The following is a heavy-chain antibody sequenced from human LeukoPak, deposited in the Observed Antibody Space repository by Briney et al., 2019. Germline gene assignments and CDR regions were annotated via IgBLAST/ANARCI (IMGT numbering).Heavy chain of an antibody. CDR2: INPNSGGI. J-gene: IGHJ4*02. CDR1: GYTFTDYY. Sequence: GASVKVSCKASGYTFTDYYMHWVRQAPGQGLEWMGWINPNSGGINYAQKFQGRVTMTRDTSISTAYMELSKLTSDDTAVYYCARSRYAAAGQFDYWGQGTLVIVSS. CDR3: ARSRYAAAGQFDY. V-gene: IGHV1-2*02. D-gene: IGHD6-13*01.